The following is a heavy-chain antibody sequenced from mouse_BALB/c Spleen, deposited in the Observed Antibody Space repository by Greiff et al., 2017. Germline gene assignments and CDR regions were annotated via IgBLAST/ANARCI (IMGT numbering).Heavy chain of an antibody. Sequence: VQLQESGPGLVAPSQSLSITCTVSGFSLTSYGVHWVRQSPGKGLEWLGVIWRGGSTDYNAAFMSRLSITKDNSKSQVFFKMNSLQADDTAIYYCAKNKDGSSPWFAYWGQGTLVTVSA. D-gene: IGHD1-1*01. J-gene: IGHJ3*01. CDR2: IWRGGST. CDR1: GFSLTSYG. CDR3: AKNKDGSSPWFAY. V-gene: IGHV2-5*01.